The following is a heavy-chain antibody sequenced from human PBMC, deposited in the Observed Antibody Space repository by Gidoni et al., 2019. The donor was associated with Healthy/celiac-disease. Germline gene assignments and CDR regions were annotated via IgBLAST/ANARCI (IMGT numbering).Heavy chain of an antibody. V-gene: IGHV3-13*04. Sequence: EVQLVESGGGLVQPGGSLRLSCAASGFTCSSYDMHWVRQATGKGLEWVSAIGPAGDTYYPGSVKCRFTISRENAKNSLYLQMNSLRAGDTAVYYCARGVTSLLWFGESNDAFDIWGQGTMVTVSS. CDR3: ARGVTSLLWFGESNDAFDI. CDR2: IGPAGDT. D-gene: IGHD3-10*01. CDR1: GFTCSSYD. J-gene: IGHJ3*02.